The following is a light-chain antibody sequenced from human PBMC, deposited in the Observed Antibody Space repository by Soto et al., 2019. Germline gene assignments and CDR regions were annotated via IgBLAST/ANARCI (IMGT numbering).Light chain of an antibody. CDR3: QKFNAVPT. Sequence: DIQMTQSPSSLSASVGDRVTITCRASQAISNYLAWYQQKPGKVPTLLIYAASTLQSGVPSRFSGSGSGTDLTLTISSLQPEDASTYYCQKFNAVPTFGGGTKVEI. CDR1: QAISNY. V-gene: IGKV1-27*01. J-gene: IGKJ4*01. CDR2: AAS.